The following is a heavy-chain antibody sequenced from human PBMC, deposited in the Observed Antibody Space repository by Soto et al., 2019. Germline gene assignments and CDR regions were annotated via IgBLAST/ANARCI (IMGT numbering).Heavy chain of an antibody. CDR1: GLSLRIYA. D-gene: IGHD3-9*01. V-gene: IGHV3-23*01. CDR3: AKVDRFYDILTGRRYYYGMDV. CDR2: ISGSGGST. Sequence: GGSTELSSAASGLSLRIYAMAGARQATGKGLEWVSAISGSGGSTYYADSVKGRFTISRDNSKNTLYLQMNSLRAEDTAVYYCAKVDRFYDILTGRRYYYGMDVWGQGTTVTVSS. J-gene: IGHJ6*02.